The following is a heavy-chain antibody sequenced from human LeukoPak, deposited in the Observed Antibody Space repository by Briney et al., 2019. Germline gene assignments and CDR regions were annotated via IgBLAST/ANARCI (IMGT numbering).Heavy chain of an antibody. CDR1: GYTFTSYG. CDR2: ISAYYGNT. Sequence: ASVKVSCKASGYTFTSYGISWVRQAPGQGLEWMGWISAYYGNTNYAQKLQGRVTMTTGTSTSTAYMELRSLRSDDTAVYYCALSGSYAPFDYWGQGTLVTVSS. J-gene: IGHJ4*02. V-gene: IGHV1-18*01. D-gene: IGHD1-26*01. CDR3: ALSGSYAPFDY.